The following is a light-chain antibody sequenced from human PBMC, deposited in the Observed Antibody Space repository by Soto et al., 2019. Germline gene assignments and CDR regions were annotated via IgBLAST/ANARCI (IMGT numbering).Light chain of an antibody. CDR2: KAS. CDR3: QQYNSDQYT. Sequence: DIQMTQSPSTLSASVGDRVTITCRASQSISSWLAWYQQKPGKAPKLLIYKASSLGSGVPSRFSGSGSGTEFTLTIRSLQPDDFATYYCQQYNSDQYTFGQGTKREIK. V-gene: IGKV1-5*03. J-gene: IGKJ2*01. CDR1: QSISSW.